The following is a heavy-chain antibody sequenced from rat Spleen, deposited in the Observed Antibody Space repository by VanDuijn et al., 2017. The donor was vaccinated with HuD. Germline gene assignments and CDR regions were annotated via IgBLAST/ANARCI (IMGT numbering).Heavy chain of an antibody. D-gene: IGHD4-4*01. CDR1: GFTFNNYG. CDR2: ISYDGIST. Sequence: EVQLVESGGGLVQPGRSLKLSCAASGFTFNNYGMAWVRQAPTKGLEWVATISYDGISTYYRDAVRCRFTISSDNAKTTLYLQMDSLRSEDAATYYCTRHDYSGVITNWFAYWGQGTLVTVSS. J-gene: IGHJ3*01. CDR3: TRHDYSGVITNWFAY. V-gene: IGHV5-29*01.